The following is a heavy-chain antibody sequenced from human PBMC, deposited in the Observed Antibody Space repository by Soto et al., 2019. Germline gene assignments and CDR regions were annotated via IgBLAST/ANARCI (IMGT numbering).Heavy chain of an antibody. V-gene: IGHV3-7*01. J-gene: IGHJ4*02. CDR1: GFTFSIYW. Sequence: GGSLRLSCAASGFTFSIYWFHWVRQAPGKGLEWVASINQDASAKHYVDSVKGRLTISRENAKNSVYLQMNSLRAEDTALYYCARSQYSNGMAAYWGQGTLVTVSS. CDR2: INQDASAK. CDR3: ARSQYSNGMAAY. D-gene: IGHD6-19*01.